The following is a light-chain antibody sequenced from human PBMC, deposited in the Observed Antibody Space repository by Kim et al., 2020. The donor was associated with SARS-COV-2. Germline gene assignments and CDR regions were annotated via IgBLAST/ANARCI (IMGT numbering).Light chain of an antibody. J-gene: IGLJ3*02. CDR2: GKN. Sequence: LGQKVRITCQGDSLRSYYASWYQQKPGQAPVLVIYGKNNRPSGIPDRFSGASSGNTASLTITGAQAEDEADYYCNSRDSSGNHWVFGGGTQLTVL. V-gene: IGLV3-19*01. CDR3: NSRDSSGNHWV. CDR1: SLRSYY.